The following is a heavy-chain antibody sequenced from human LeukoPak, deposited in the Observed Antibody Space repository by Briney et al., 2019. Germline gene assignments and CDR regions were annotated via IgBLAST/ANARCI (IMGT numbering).Heavy chain of an antibody. J-gene: IGHJ4*02. Sequence: PSETLSLTCAVYGGSFSGYYWSWIRQPPGKGLEWIGEINHSGSTNYNPSLKSRVTISVDTSKNQFSLKLSSVTAADTAVYYWARRSSWYTYYFDYWGQGTLVTVSS. CDR1: GGSFSGYY. V-gene: IGHV4-34*01. D-gene: IGHD6-13*01. CDR2: INHSGST. CDR3: ARRSSWYTYYFDY.